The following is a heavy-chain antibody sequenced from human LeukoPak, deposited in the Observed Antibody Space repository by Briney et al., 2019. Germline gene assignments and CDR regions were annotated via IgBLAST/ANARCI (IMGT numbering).Heavy chain of an antibody. CDR1: GGSIRSYY. CDR3: ARGYGDYAQYFDY. D-gene: IGHD4-17*01. Sequence: PSETLSLTCTVSGGSIRSYYWSWIRQPPGKGLEWIGYIYYSGSTNYNPSLKSRVTISVDTSKNQFSLKLSSVTAADTAVYYCARGYGDYAQYFDYWGQGTLVTVSS. V-gene: IGHV4-59*01. J-gene: IGHJ4*02. CDR2: IYYSGST.